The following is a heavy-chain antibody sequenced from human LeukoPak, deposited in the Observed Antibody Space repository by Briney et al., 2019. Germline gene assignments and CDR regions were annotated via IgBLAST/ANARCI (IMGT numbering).Heavy chain of an antibody. CDR2: IKQDGSQR. CDR1: GFTFGDYW. D-gene: IGHD6-6*01. J-gene: IGHJ4*02. CDR3: AKRGGSSSRRSPIDY. Sequence: GGSLRLSRTASGFTFGDYWMTWVRQAPGKGPEWVANIKQDGSQRYYVDSVRGRFTISRDNAKNTLFLQMNGLRAEDTAVYYCAKRGGSSSRRSPIDYWGQGTLVTVSS. V-gene: IGHV3-7*01.